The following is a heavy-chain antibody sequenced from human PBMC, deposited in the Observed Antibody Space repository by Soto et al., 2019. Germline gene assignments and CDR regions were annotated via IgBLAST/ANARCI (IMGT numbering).Heavy chain of an antibody. CDR1: GYTFTGYY. CDR2: INPNSGGT. V-gene: IGHV1-2*02. CDR3: ARDFSSGWPSGWFDP. Sequence: GASVKVSCKASGYTFTGYYMHWVRQAPGQGLEWMGWINPNSGGTNYAQKFQGRVTMTRDTSISTAYMELSRLRSDDTAVYYCARDFSSGWPSGWFDPWGQGTLVTVSS. J-gene: IGHJ5*02. D-gene: IGHD6-19*01.